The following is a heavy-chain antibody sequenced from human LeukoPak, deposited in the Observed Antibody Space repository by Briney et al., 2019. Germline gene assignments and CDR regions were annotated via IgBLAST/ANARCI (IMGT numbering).Heavy chain of an antibody. CDR1: GGSISSSSYY. V-gene: IGHV4-39*07. CDR3: ARALRWELLGSPLPNDY. D-gene: IGHD1-26*01. J-gene: IGHJ4*02. Sequence: SSETLSLTCTVSGGSISSSSYYWGWIRQPPGKGLEWIGSIYYSGSTYYNPSLKSRVTISVDTSKNQFSLKLSSVTAADTAVYYCARALRWELLGSPLPNDYWGQGTLVTVSS. CDR2: IYYSGST.